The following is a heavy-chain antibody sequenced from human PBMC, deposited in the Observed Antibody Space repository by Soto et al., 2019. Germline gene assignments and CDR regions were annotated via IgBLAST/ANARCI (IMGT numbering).Heavy chain of an antibody. Sequence: SETLSLTCTVSGGSISSSSYYWGWIRQPPGKGLEWIGSIYYSGSTYYNPSLKSRVTISVDTSKNQFSLKLSSVTAADTAVYYCAGLPLEWLLPVYYYYYGMDVWGQGTTVTVSS. J-gene: IGHJ6*02. V-gene: IGHV4-39*01. CDR1: GGSISSSSYY. CDR2: IYYSGST. D-gene: IGHD3-3*01. CDR3: AGLPLEWLLPVYYYYYGMDV.